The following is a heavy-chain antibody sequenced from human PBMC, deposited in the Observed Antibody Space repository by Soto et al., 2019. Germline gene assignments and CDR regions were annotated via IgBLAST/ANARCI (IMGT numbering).Heavy chain of an antibody. V-gene: IGHV1-69*13. CDR2: IIPIFGTA. CDR1: GGTFSSYA. J-gene: IGHJ4*02. CDR3: ARLAPGPPLDY. Sequence: VKVSCKASGGTFSSYAISWGRQAPGQGLEWMGGIIPIFGTANYAQKFQGRVTITADESTSTAYMELSSLRSEDTAAYYCARLAPGPPLDYWGQGTLVTVSS.